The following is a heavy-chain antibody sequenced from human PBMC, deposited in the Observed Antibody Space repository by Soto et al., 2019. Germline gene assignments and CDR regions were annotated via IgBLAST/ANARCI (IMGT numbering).Heavy chain of an antibody. CDR1: GFSLSTSGVG. J-gene: IGHJ6*02. V-gene: IGHV2-5*01. D-gene: IGHD5-12*01. CDR3: THSLTADVLGGYIMDV. CDR2: IYWNDDK. Sequence: QITLKESGPTLVKPTQTLTLTCTFSGFSLSTSGVGVGWIRQPPGKALEWLALIYWNDDKRYSPSLKSRLTITKDTSKNQVVLTMTNMDTVDTATYDCTHSLTADVLGGYIMDVWGQGTKVTVSS.